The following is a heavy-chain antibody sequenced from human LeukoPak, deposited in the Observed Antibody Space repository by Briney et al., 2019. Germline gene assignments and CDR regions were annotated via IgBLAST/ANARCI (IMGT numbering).Heavy chain of an antibody. Sequence: GESLKISCKGSGYSFTNYWIGWVRQMPGKGLEWMGIIYPGDSDTRYSPSFQGQVTISADKSISTAYLQWSSLKASDTAMYYCALGYYYDSSGYYGAFDIWGQGTMVTVSS. CDR3: ALGYYYDSSGYYGAFDI. V-gene: IGHV5-51*01. D-gene: IGHD3-22*01. J-gene: IGHJ3*02. CDR1: GYSFTNYW. CDR2: IYPGDSDT.